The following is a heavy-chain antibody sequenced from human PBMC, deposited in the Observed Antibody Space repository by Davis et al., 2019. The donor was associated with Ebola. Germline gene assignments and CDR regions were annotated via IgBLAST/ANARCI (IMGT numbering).Heavy chain of an antibody. J-gene: IGHJ4*02. CDR3: ARGPKRGWYFYY. CDR2: INHSGST. V-gene: IGHV4-34*01. CDR1: GGSFSGYY. Sequence: SETLSLTCAVYGGSFSGYYWSWIRQPPGKGLEWIGEINHSGSTNYNPSLKSRVTISVDTSKNQFSLKLSSVTAADTAVYYCARGPKRGWYFYYWGQRTLVTVSS. D-gene: IGHD6-19*01.